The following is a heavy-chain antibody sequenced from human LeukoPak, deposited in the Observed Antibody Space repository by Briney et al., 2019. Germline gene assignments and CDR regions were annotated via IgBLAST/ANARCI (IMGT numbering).Heavy chain of an antibody. J-gene: IGHJ4*02. CDR2: ISYDGSNK. Sequence: GRSLRLSCAASGFTFSSYAMHWVRQAPGKGLEWVAVISYDGSNKYYADSVKGRFTISRDNSKNTLYLQMNSLRAEDTAVYYCARAYGSGSYVDYWGQGTLVTVSS. CDR3: ARAYGSGSYVDY. CDR1: GFTFSSYA. D-gene: IGHD3-10*01. V-gene: IGHV3-30-3*01.